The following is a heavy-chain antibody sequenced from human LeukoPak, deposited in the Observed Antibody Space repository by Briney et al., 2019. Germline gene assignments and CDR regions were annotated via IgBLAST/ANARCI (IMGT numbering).Heavy chain of an antibody. CDR2: ITGTSDRT. V-gene: IGHV3-23*01. J-gene: IGHJ4*02. CDR1: GSSFSNFG. CDR3: ASMRGYFEY. Sequence: GGSLGLSCAASGSSFSNFGMAWVRQAPGKGLEWVSAITGTSDRTYYADSVKGRFTISRHNSKNTLYLQMNSLRAEDTAVYYCASMRGYFEYWVQGTLVSVSS.